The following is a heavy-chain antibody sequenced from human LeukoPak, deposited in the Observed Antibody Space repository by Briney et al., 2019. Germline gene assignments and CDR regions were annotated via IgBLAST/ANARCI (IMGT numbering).Heavy chain of an antibody. J-gene: IGHJ4*02. CDR2: IYYSGST. CDR1: GGSISSYY. Sequence: PSETLSLTCTVSGGSISSYYWSWIRQPPGKGLEWIGYIYYSGSTNYNPSLKSRVTISVDTSKNQFSLKLSSVTAADTAVYYCARGPRRNNCSSTSCQGGDYFDYWGQGTLVTVSS. CDR3: ARGPRRNNCSSTSCQGGDYFDY. V-gene: IGHV4-59*12. D-gene: IGHD2-2*01.